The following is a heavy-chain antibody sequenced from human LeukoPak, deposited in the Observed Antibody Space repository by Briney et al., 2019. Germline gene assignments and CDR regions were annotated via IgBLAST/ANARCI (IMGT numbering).Heavy chain of an antibody. V-gene: IGHV4-61*02. CDR2: IYTSGST. D-gene: IGHD3-16*01. CDR1: GGSISSGSYY. Sequence: PSETLSLTCTVSGGSISSGSYYWSWIRQPAGKGLEWIGRIYTSGSTNYNPSLKSRVTISVDTSKNQFSLKLSSVTAADTAVYYCAREHYSAGGVLNWGQGILVTVSS. J-gene: IGHJ4*02. CDR3: AREHYSAGGVLN.